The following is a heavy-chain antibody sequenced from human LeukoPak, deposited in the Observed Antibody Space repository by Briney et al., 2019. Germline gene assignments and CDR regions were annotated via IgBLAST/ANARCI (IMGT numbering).Heavy chain of an antibody. V-gene: IGHV3-23*01. Sequence: GGSLRLSCAASGFTFSSYAMSWVRQAPGKGLEWVSAISGSSGSTYYADSVKGRFTISRDNSKNTLYLQMNSLRAEDTAVYYCAKAPPRKWLLNHYPAFDIWGQGTIVTVSS. CDR3: AKAPPRKWLLNHYPAFDI. CDR1: GFTFSSYA. D-gene: IGHD6-19*01. J-gene: IGHJ3*02. CDR2: ISGSSGST.